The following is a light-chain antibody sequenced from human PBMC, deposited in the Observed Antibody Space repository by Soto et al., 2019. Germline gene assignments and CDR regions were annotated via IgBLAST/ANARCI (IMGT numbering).Light chain of an antibody. CDR2: QDS. Sequence: SYELTQPPSVSESPGQTASITCSGDKLGDKYACWYQQKPGQSPVLVIYQDSKRPSGIPERFSGSNSGNTATLTISGTQAMDEADYYCQAWDSSHVVFGGGTNLTVL. CDR3: QAWDSSHVV. CDR1: KLGDKY. V-gene: IGLV3-1*01. J-gene: IGLJ2*01.